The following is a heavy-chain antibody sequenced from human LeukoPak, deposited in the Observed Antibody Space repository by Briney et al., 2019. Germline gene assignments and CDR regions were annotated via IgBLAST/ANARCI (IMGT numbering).Heavy chain of an antibody. CDR2: ITASGGST. Sequence: GGSLRLSCAASGITFSNYAMSWVCQAPGKGLEWVSAITASGGSTYYADSVKGRFTISTDNSKNTLYLQMNSLRAEDTAVYYCAKGKENSYDSSGYYGPFDYWGQGTLVTVSS. CDR1: GITFSNYA. J-gene: IGHJ4*02. V-gene: IGHV3-23*01. D-gene: IGHD3-22*01. CDR3: AKGKENSYDSSGYYGPFDY.